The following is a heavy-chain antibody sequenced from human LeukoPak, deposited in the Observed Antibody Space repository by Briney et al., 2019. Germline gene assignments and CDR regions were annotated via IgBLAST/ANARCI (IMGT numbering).Heavy chain of an antibody. CDR3: AKGYYGSGSYGWFDP. Sequence: GGSLRLSCAASGFIFSSYWMHWVRQAPGKGLVWVSRINSDGSNTTYADPVKGRFTISRDNSKNTLYLHMNSLRAEDTAVYYCAKGYYGSGSYGWFDPWGQGTLVTVSS. J-gene: IGHJ5*02. V-gene: IGHV3-74*01. CDR2: INSDGSNT. CDR1: GFIFSSYW. D-gene: IGHD3-10*01.